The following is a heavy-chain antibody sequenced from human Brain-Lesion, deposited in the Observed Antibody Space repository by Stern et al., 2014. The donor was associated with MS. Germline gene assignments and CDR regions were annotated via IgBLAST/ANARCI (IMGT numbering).Heavy chain of an antibody. V-gene: IGHV4-39*01. J-gene: IGHJ4*02. CDR2: IYYSGFT. CDR3: ARHDSVPRPSQLYSARDRGPGYFDY. Sequence: QLVESGPGLVKPSETLSLTCTVSGGSISSSTYYWAWISQPPGKGLEWIGNIYYSGFTYYNPSLKSRVTISVDMSKNQFSLKLSSVTAADTAIYYCARHDSVPRPSQLYSARDRGPGYFDYWGQGTLVTVSS. CDR1: GGSISSSTYY. D-gene: IGHD1-26*01.